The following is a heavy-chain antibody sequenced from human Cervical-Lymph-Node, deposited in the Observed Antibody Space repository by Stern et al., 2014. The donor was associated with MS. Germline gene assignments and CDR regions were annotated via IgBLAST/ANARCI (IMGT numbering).Heavy chain of an antibody. CDR2: ISYDGSNK. CDR1: GFTFSSYG. CDR3: AKDYYDSSGYFLYYFDY. J-gene: IGHJ4*02. D-gene: IGHD3-22*01. Sequence: VQLLESGGGVVQPGRSLRLSCAASGFTFSSYGMHWVRQAPGKGLEWVAVISYDGSNKYYADSGKGRFTISRDNSKNTLYLQMNSLRAEDTAVYYCAKDYYDSSGYFLYYFDYWGQGTLVTVSS. V-gene: IGHV3-30*18.